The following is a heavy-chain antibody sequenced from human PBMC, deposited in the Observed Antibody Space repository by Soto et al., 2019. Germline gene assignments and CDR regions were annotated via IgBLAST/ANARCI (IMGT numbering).Heavy chain of an antibody. CDR2: IYSGGST. V-gene: IGHV3-66*01. J-gene: IGHJ4*02. CDR1: GFTVSSNY. CDR3: ARDWGYCTNGVCYNYFDY. Sequence: EVQLVESGGGLVQPGGSLRLSCAASGFTVSSNYMSWVRQAPGKGLEWVSVIYSGGSTYYADSVKGRFTISRDNSKNTLYLQMNSLRAEDTAVYYCARDWGYCTNGVCYNYFDYWGQGTLVTVSS. D-gene: IGHD2-8*01.